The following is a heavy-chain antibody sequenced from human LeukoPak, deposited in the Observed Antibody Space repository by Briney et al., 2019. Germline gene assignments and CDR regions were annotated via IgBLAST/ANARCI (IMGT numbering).Heavy chain of an antibody. V-gene: IGHV4-39*01. CDR1: GGSISSGSHW. CDR3: ARHETITGSTAFDP. CDR2: IYYSGST. J-gene: IGHJ5*02. Sequence: PSETLSLTCTVSGGSISSGSHWWGWIRQPPGKGLEWIGSIYYSGSTYYNPSLKSRVTISVDAPKNQFSLKVSSVTAADTAVYHCARHETITGSTAFDPWGQGTLVTVPS. D-gene: IGHD1-7*01.